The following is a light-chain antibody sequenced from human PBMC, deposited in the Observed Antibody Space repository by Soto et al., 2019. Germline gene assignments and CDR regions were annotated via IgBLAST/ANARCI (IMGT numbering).Light chain of an antibody. V-gene: IGLV2-14*01. CDR3: SSYTGSNTLV. CDR1: SSDVGDYNF. J-gene: IGLJ2*01. CDR2: DVS. Sequence: QSALTQPASVSGSPGQSITFSCTGTSSDVGDYNFVSWYQQHPGKAPRLMIYDVSNRPPGVSNRLSGSKSGNTASLTISGLLAEDEADYYCSSYTGSNTLVFGGGTKLTVL.